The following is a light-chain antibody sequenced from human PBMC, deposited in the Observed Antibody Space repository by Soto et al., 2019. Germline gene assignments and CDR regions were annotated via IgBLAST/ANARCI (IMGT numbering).Light chain of an antibody. V-gene: IGKV1-9*01. CDR3: QKLGNYPLT. CDR1: QGINHY. Sequence: DIQFTQSPACLSASVLDRVTMTCRASQGINHYLAWHQQKPGKAPKLLIYGASNLQSGVPSRFSGSGSGTDFTLTISSLQPEDFATYYCQKLGNYPLTFGGGTKGDIK. J-gene: IGKJ4*01. CDR2: GAS.